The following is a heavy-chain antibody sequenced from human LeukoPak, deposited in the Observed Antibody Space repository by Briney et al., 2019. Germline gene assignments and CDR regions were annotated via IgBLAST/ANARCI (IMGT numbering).Heavy chain of an antibody. V-gene: IGHV1-2*02. J-gene: IGHJ5*02. CDR2: INPNSGGT. CDR1: GYTFTVYF. CDR3: ASDNSGNPPFDP. Sequence: ASVKVSCKASGYTFTVYFMHWMRQAPGQGLEWMGWINPNSGGTKYAQRFQGRVTMTRDTSISTAYMELSRLRSDDTAVYCCASDNSGNPPFDPWGQGTLVTVSS. D-gene: IGHD5-12*01.